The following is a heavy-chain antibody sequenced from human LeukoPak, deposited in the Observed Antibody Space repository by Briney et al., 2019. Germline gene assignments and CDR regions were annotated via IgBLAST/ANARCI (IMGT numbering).Heavy chain of an antibody. J-gene: IGHJ3*02. CDR3: YSGWYTTDAFDI. Sequence: GGSLRLSCAASGFTFSSYAMSWVRQAPGKGLEWVSAISGSGGSTYYADSVKGRFTISRDNAKNSLYLQMNSLRAEDTAVYYCYSGWYTTDAFDIWGQGTMVTVSS. CDR2: ISGSGGST. CDR1: GFTFSSYA. D-gene: IGHD6-19*01. V-gene: IGHV3-23*01.